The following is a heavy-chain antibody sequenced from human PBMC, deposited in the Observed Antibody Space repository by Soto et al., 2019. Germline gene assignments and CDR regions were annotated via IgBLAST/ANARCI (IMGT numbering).Heavy chain of an antibody. CDR1: GYTFTSYG. CDR3: ARLTMAQDAFDI. CDR2: ISAYNGKT. V-gene: IGHV1-18*01. Sequence: QVQLVQSGAEVKKPGASVKVSCKASGYTFTSYGISWVRQAPGQGLEWMGWISAYNGKTNYAQKLQGRVTMTTATSTSPAYMELRSLRSDDTAVFYCARLTMAQDAFDIWGQGTMVTVSS. D-gene: IGHD3-10*01. J-gene: IGHJ3*02.